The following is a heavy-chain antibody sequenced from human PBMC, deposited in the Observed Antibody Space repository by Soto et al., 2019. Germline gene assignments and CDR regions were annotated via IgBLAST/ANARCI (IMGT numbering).Heavy chain of an antibody. CDR2: ISPYDDNT. Sequence: QVQLVQSGTEVKKPGASVKVSCKASGDAFTSYGISWVRQAPGQELKWMGWISPYDDNTNYAQNLQGRVTMTTHTSTRTAYMELRSLSSADTAVYYCAKGGYYDSSGARNYHYYGMDAWGQGTTVTVS. CDR1: GDAFTSYG. CDR3: AKGGYYDSSGARNYHYYGMDA. D-gene: IGHD3-22*01. V-gene: IGHV1-18*01. J-gene: IGHJ6*02.